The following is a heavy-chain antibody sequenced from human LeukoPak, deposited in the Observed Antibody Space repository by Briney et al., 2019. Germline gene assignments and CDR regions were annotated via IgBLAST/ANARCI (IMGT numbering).Heavy chain of an antibody. Sequence: PGGSLRLSCAASGFTFSNAWMSWVRQAPGKGLEWVGRIKSKTDGGTTDYAAPVKGRFTISRDDSKNALYLQMNRLKTADPAVYYCTTDGVYYLGFDSWGQGTLVTVSS. V-gene: IGHV3-15*01. CDR3: TTDGVYYLGFDS. J-gene: IGHJ4*02. D-gene: IGHD6-13*01. CDR1: GFTFSNAW. CDR2: IKSKTDGGTT.